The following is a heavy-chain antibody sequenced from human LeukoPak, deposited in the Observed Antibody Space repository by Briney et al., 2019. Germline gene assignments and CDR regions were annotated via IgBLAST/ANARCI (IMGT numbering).Heavy chain of an antibody. Sequence: SETLSLTCAVSGGSISSSNWWSWVRQPPGKGLEWIGEIYHSGSTNYNPSLKSRVTISVDKSKNQFSLKLSSVTAADTAVYYCARPGIQLWFGRDAFDIWGQGTMVTVSS. CDR2: IYHSGST. J-gene: IGHJ3*02. CDR1: GGSISSSNW. CDR3: ARPGIQLWFGRDAFDI. D-gene: IGHD5-18*01. V-gene: IGHV4-4*02.